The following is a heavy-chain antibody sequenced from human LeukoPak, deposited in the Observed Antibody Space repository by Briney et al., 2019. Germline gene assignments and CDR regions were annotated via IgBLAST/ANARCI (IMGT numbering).Heavy chain of an antibody. V-gene: IGHV3-23*01. CDR3: AKDQNRDSSGWIFDY. J-gene: IGHJ4*02. CDR1: GFTFSSYA. Sequence: PGGSLRLSCAASGFTFSSYAMSWVRQAPGKGLEWVSAISGSADSTYYADSVKGRFTIFRDNSKNTLYLQMNSLRAEDTAVYSCAKDQNRDSSGWIFDYWGQGTLVTVSS. CDR2: ISGSADST. D-gene: IGHD6-19*01.